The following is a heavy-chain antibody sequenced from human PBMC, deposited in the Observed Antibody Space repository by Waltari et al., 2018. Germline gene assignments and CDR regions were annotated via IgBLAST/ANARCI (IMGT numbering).Heavy chain of an antibody. V-gene: IGHV1-69*08. Sequence: QVQLVQSGAEVKKPGSSVKVSCKASGGTFSSYTISWVRQAPGKGLEWMGRIIPILGIANYAQKFQGRVTITADKSTSTAYMELSSLRSEDTAVYYCAREGGVVAATPSGHFDYWGQGTLVTVSS. CDR2: IIPILGIA. CDR1: GGTFSSYT. CDR3: AREGGVVAATPSGHFDY. D-gene: IGHD2-15*01. J-gene: IGHJ4*02.